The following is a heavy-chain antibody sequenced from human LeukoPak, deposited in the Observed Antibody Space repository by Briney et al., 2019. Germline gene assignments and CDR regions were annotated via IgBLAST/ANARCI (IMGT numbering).Heavy chain of an antibody. CDR2: IIPIFGTA. V-gene: IGHV1-69*13. CDR3: ARYESYSSSWYYFDY. CDR1: GGTFSSYA. Sequence: ASVKVSCKASGGTFSSYAISWVRQAPGQGLEWMGGIIPIFGTANYAQKFQGRVTITADESTSTAYMELSSLRSEDTAVYYCARYESYSSSWYYFDYWGQGTLVTVSS. D-gene: IGHD6-13*01. J-gene: IGHJ4*02.